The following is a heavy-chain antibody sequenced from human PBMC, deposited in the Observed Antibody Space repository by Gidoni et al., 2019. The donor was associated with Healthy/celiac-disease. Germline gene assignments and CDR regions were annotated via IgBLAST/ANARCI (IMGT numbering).Heavy chain of an antibody. D-gene: IGHD4-4*01. J-gene: IGHJ6*02. Sequence: QVQLQESGPGLVKPSQTLSLTCTVSGGSISSGSYYWRWIRQPAGKGLEWIGRIYTSGSTNYNPSLKSRVTISVDTSKNQFSLKLSSVTAADTAVYYCARDPYSNYGGFAYYYYGMDVWGQGTTVTVSS. CDR3: ARDPYSNYGGFAYYYYGMDV. CDR1: GGSISSGSYY. CDR2: IYTSGST. V-gene: IGHV4-61*02.